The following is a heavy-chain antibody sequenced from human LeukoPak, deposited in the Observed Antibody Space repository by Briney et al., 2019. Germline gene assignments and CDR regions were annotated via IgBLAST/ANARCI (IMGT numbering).Heavy chain of an antibody. J-gene: IGHJ4*02. V-gene: IGHV3-11*06. D-gene: IGHD1-26*01. CDR3: VRGVSGNYWFEY. CDR1: GFTFSDYY. CDR2: ISSSSSYT. Sequence: GGSLRLSCAASGFTFSDYYLSWIRQAPGKGLEWVSYISSSSSYTSYADSVKGRFTISRDNAKNTLYLQVHSLRAEDTAVYYCVRGVSGNYWFEYWGQGTLVTVSS.